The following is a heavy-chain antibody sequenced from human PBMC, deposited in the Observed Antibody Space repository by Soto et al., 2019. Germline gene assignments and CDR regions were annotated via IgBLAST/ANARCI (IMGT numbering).Heavy chain of an antibody. CDR2: ISGTGIDI. CDR3: AKPRGSSWLSFDY. J-gene: IGHJ4*02. V-gene: IGHV3-21*01. Sequence: PGVSLRLSCAASGFDFYYYNMSWVRQAPGRGLEWVSSISGTGIDIHFADSVKGRFVISRDNAKTSLYLQMNSLRPEDTAVYYCAKPRGSSWLSFDYWGQGILVTVSS. CDR1: GFDFYYYN. D-gene: IGHD6-13*01.